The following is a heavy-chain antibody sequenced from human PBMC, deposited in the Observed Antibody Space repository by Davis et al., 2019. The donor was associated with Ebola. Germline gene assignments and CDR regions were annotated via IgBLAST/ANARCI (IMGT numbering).Heavy chain of an antibody. CDR3: ARVSKLGQLTLYYGMDV. D-gene: IGHD2-2*01. Sequence: SETLSLTCTVSGGSISSSSYYWGWIRQPPGKGLEWIGSIYYSGSTYYNPSLKSRVTISVDTSKNQFSLKLSSVTAADTAVYYCARVSKLGQLTLYYGMDVWGQGTTVTVSS. J-gene: IGHJ6*02. CDR2: IYYSGST. V-gene: IGHV4-39*07. CDR1: GGSISSSSYY.